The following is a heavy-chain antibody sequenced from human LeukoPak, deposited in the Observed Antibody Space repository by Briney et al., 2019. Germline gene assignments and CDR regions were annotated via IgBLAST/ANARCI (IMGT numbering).Heavy chain of an antibody. Sequence: LTXTXXXGSXXXXYWSWIRQPAGKGLEWIGRIYTSGSTNYNPSLKSRVTMSVDTSKNQFSLKLSSVTAADTAVYYCARDFVRGVFNWFDPWGQGTLVTVSS. CDR1: XGSXXXXY. CDR3: ARDFVRGVFNWFDP. D-gene: IGHD3-10*01. CDR2: IYTSGST. V-gene: IGHV4-4*07. J-gene: IGHJ5*02.